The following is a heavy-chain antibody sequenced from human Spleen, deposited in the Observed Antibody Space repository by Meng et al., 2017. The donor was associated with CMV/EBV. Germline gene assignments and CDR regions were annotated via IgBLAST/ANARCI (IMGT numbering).Heavy chain of an antibody. CDR1: GYSFTNYW. D-gene: IGHD2-2*01. CDR3: ARRCLSCPGHWFDP. CDR2: IYPDDSDT. V-gene: IGHV5-51*01. J-gene: IGHJ5*02. Sequence: GESLKISCQGSGYSFTNYWIGWVRQMPGKGLEWMGIIYPDDSDTRYSPSFQGQVTISADKSISTAYLQWSSLKASDTAIYYCARRCLSCPGHWFDPWGQGTLVTVSS.